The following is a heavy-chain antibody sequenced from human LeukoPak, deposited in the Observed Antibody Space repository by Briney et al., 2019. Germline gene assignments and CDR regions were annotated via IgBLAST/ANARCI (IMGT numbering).Heavy chain of an antibody. CDR3: ARADSSGYLHFDY. CDR1: GGSNSSGGYS. V-gene: IGHV4-30-2*01. Sequence: SQTLSLTCAVSGGSNSSGGYSWSWIRQPPGKGLEWIGYIYHSGSTYYNPSLKSRVTISVDRSKNQFSLKLSSVTAADTAVYYCARADSSGYLHFDYWGQGTLVTVSS. CDR2: IYHSGST. J-gene: IGHJ4*02. D-gene: IGHD3-22*01.